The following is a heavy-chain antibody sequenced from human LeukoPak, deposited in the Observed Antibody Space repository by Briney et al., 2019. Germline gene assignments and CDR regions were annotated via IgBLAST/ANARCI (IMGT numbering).Heavy chain of an antibody. CDR2: IYSGGST. V-gene: IGHV3-53*01. Sequence: GGSLRLSCAASGFTVSSNYMSWVRQAPGKGLEWVSVIYSGGSTYYADSVKGRFTISRDNSKNTLYLQMNSLRAEDTAVYYCARQRSHKDDAFDIWGQGTTVTVSP. CDR3: ARQRSHKDDAFDI. CDR1: GFTVSSNY. J-gene: IGHJ3*02.